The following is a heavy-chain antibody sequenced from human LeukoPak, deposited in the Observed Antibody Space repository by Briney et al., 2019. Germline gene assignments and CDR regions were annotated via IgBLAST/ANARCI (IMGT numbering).Heavy chain of an antibody. D-gene: IGHD3-3*01. V-gene: IGHV4-31*11. CDR2: IYYSGST. CDR1: GGSFSGYY. Sequence: SETLPLTCAVYGGSFSGYYWSWIRQHPGKGLEWIGYIYYSGSTYYNPSLKSRVTISVDTSKNQFSLKLSSVTAADTAVYYCARVCGGVPSVEEYWFDPWGQGTLVTVSS. J-gene: IGHJ5*02. CDR3: ARVCGGVPSVEEYWFDP.